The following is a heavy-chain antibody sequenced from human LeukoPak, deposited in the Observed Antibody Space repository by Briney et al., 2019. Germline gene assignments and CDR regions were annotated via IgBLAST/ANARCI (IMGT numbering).Heavy chain of an antibody. CDR2: IYTSGST. Sequence: SETLSLTCTVSGGSISLYYWNWIRQPPGKGLEWIGYIYTSGSTRYNPSLKSRVTISVDTSKNQLTLKLSSVTAADTAVYYCAGPDIATRPRKYYYYYMDVWGKGTTVTVSS. CDR3: AGPDIATRPRKYYYYYMDV. D-gene: IGHD2-15*01. V-gene: IGHV4-4*09. CDR1: GGSISLYY. J-gene: IGHJ6*03.